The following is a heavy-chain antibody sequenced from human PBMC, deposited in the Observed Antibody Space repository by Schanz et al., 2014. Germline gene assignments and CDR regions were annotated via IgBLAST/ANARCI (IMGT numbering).Heavy chain of an antibody. D-gene: IGHD2-2*01. CDR1: TFTFDHYA. CDR3: ARAGYDADNWFDP. CDR2: ISGSGGST. Sequence: EVQLLESGGGLVQPGGSLRLSCSASTFTFDHYAMTWVRQAPGKGLLWVSAISGSGGSTYYADSVKGRFTISSDNSKSTLYLQMSSLRAEDTAVYYCARAGYDADNWFDPWGQGTLVTVSS. V-gene: IGHV3-23*01. J-gene: IGHJ5*02.